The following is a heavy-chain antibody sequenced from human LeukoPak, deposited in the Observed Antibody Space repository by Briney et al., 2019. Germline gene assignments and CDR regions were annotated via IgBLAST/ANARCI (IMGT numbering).Heavy chain of an antibody. CDR2: IYHSGST. Sequence: SETQSLTCTVSGYSISSGYYWGWIRQPPGKGLEWIGSIYHSGSTYYNPSLKSRVTISVDTAKNQFSLKLSSVTAADTAVYYCARDRPIPAAAPGWFDPWGQGTLVTVSS. D-gene: IGHD2-2*01. CDR3: ARDRPIPAAAPGWFDP. CDR1: GYSISSGYY. V-gene: IGHV4-38-2*02. J-gene: IGHJ5*02.